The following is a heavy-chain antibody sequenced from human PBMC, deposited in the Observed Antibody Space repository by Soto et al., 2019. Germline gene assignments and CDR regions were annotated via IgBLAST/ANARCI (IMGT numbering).Heavy chain of an antibody. Sequence: GGSLRLSCAISGFSVSSNYLSWVRQAPGKGLEWVSLISATGGGTYYADSVKGRFTISRDNSHNTLYLQVHSLTAEDTAVYYCAKDRRAGGNSAFYFDFWGQGAQVTVSS. J-gene: IGHJ4*02. CDR2: ISATGGGT. D-gene: IGHD3-16*01. CDR1: GFSVSSNY. CDR3: AKDRRAGGNSAFYFDF. V-gene: IGHV3-23*01.